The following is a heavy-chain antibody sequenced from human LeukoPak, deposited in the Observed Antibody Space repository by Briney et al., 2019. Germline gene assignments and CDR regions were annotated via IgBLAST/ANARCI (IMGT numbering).Heavy chain of an antibody. Sequence: SETLSLTCTVSGGSISSSSYYWGWTRQPPGKGLEWIGSIYCSGSTNYNPSLKSRVTISVDTSKNQFSLKLSSVTAADTAVYYCAARLRVYCSGGSCYSWHNWFDPWGQGTLVTVSS. CDR3: AARLRVYCSGGSCYSWHNWFDP. CDR1: GGSISSSSYY. D-gene: IGHD2-15*01. CDR2: IYCSGST. J-gene: IGHJ5*02. V-gene: IGHV4-39*07.